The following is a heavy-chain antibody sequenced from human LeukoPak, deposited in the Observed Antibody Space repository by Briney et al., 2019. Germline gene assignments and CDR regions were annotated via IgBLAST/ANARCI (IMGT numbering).Heavy chain of an antibody. CDR2: IKQDGSEK. Sequence: PGGSLRLSCAASGFTFSSYWMSWVRQAPGKGLEWVANIKQDGSEKYYVDSVKGRFTISRDNAKNSLYLQMNSLRAEDTAVYYCAREIATDERLWFGELFSYYYGMDVWGQGTTVTVSS. V-gene: IGHV3-7*01. J-gene: IGHJ6*02. CDR1: GFTFSSYW. D-gene: IGHD3-10*01. CDR3: AREIATDERLWFGELFSYYYGMDV.